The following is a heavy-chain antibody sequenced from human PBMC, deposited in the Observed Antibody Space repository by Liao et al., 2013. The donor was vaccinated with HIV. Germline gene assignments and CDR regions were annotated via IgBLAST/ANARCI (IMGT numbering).Heavy chain of an antibody. D-gene: IGHD1-7*01. J-gene: IGHJ5*02. V-gene: IGHV4-61*02. Sequence: QVQLQESGPGLVKPSQTLSLTCTVSGGSISSGSYYWSWIRQPAGKGLEWIGRIYTSGSTNYNPSLKSRVTISVDTSKNQFSLKLSSVTAADTAVYYCARGQLELRFSWFDPWGQGTLVTVSS. CDR2: IYTSGST. CDR3: ARGQLELRFSWFDP. CDR1: GGSISSGSYY.